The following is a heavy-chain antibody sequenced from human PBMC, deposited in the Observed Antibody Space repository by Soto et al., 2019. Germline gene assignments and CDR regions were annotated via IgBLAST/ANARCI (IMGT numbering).Heavy chain of an antibody. V-gene: IGHV1-69*15. CDR3: AKDGGRDGYFGNWFDP. D-gene: IGHD5-12*01. CDR1: GGTFSNYA. J-gene: IGHJ5*02. CDR2: IIPIFGTA. Sequence: QVQLMQSGAAVKKPGSSVKVSCKASGGTFSNYAITWVRQAPGQGLEWLGRIIPIFGTANYAQKFQGRVTITADESTTTAYMELSSLRSDVTAVYYCAKDGGRDGYFGNWFDPWGQGTLVTVSS.